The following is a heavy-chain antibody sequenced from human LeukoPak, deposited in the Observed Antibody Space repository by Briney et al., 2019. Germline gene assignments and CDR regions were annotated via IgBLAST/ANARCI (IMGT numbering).Heavy chain of an antibody. J-gene: IGHJ4*02. Sequence: ASVKVSCKASGYTFTSYGISWVRQAPGQGLEWMGWINPNSGDTTYAQKFQGRVTMTRDTSINSAYMDLSRLNSDDTAVYFCAREEQYNNFFDYWGQGTLVTVSS. V-gene: IGHV1-2*02. CDR3: AREEQYNNFFDY. CDR2: INPNSGDT. CDR1: GYTFTSYG. D-gene: IGHD1/OR15-1a*01.